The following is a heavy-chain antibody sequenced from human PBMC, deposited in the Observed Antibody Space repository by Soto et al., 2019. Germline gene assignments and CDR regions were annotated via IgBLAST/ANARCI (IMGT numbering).Heavy chain of an antibody. J-gene: IGHJ6*03. V-gene: IGHV3-20*01. D-gene: IGHD3-10*01. Sequence: GGSLRLSCAASGFTFDDYGMSWVRQAPGKGLEWVSGINWNGGSTGYADSVKGRFTISRDNAKNSLYLQMNSLRAEDTALYHCARLPRGYYYYYMDVWGKGTTVTVSS. CDR3: ARLPRGYYYYYMDV. CDR2: INWNGGST. CDR1: GFTFDDYG.